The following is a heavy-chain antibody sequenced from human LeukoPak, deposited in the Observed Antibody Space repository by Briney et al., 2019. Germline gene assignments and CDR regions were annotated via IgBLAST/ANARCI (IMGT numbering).Heavy chain of an antibody. V-gene: IGHV4-34*01. Sequence: SSETLSLTCAVYGGSFSGYYWSWIRQPPGKGLEWIGEINHSGSTNYNPSLKSRVTISVDTSKNQFSLKLSSVTAADTAVYYCARDYYDSSGYDWGQGTLVTVSS. D-gene: IGHD3-22*01. CDR2: INHSGST. J-gene: IGHJ4*02. CDR1: GGSFSGYY. CDR3: ARDYYDSSGYD.